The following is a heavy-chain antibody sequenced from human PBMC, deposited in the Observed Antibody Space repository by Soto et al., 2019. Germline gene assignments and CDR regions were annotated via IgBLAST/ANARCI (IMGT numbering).Heavy chain of an antibody. Sequence: QVQPQESGPGLVKPSQTLSLTCTVSGGSISSGGYFWTWIRQPPGKGLEWIGYIYYTGSTDYNPSLKSRVNISVDTSKNQFSLKLSSVTAADTAVYYCARDRGLRVRGTNYSWFDPWGQGTLVTVSS. V-gene: IGHV4-30-4*01. CDR2: IYYTGST. CDR3: ARDRGLRVRGTNYSWFDP. CDR1: GGSISSGGYF. D-gene: IGHD3-10*01. J-gene: IGHJ5*02.